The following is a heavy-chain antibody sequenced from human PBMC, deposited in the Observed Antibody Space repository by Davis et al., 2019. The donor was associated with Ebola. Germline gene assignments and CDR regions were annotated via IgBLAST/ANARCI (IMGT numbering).Heavy chain of an antibody. CDR1: GYSFTSYW. CDR2: IYPGDADT. D-gene: IGHD2-15*01. CDR3: ARQTQYCSGGSCYLGWFDP. V-gene: IGHV5-51*01. J-gene: IGHJ5*02. Sequence: GESLKISCQASGYSFTSYWIGWVRQMPGKGLEWMAIIYPGDADTRYSPSFQGQVTISADKSISTAYLQWSSLKASDTAMYYCARQTQYCSGGSCYLGWFDPWGQGTLVTVSS.